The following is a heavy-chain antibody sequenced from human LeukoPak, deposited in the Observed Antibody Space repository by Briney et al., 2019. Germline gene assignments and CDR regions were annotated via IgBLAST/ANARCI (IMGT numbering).Heavy chain of an antibody. D-gene: IGHD5-18*01. J-gene: IGHJ4*02. V-gene: IGHV4-59*08. CDR2: IYYSGST. CDR3: ARPRGEYSYGPFDS. CDR1: GGSISSYY. Sequence: PSETLPLTCTISGGSISSYYWSWIRQPPGKGLEWIGYIYYSGSTNYNPSLKSRVTISVDTSKNQFSLRLSSVTAADTAVYYCARPRGEYSYGPFDSWGQGTLVTVAS.